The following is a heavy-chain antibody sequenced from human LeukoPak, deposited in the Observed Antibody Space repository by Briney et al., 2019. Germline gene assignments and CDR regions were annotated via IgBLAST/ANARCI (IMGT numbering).Heavy chain of an antibody. CDR3: ARVPAGVIGMKDAFDI. CDR2: ISGSSSYI. V-gene: IGHV3-21*01. J-gene: IGHJ3*02. D-gene: IGHD3-16*02. CDR1: GLIFSSYS. Sequence: PGGSLRLSCAASGLIFSSYSMNWVRQAPGKGLEWVSSISGSSSYIYYADSVKGRFTISRHNAKNSLYLQMNSLRAEDTAVYYCARVPAGVIGMKDAFDIWGQGTMVTVSS.